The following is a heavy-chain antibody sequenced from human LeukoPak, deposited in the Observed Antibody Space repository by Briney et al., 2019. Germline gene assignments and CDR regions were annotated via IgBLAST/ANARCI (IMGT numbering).Heavy chain of an antibody. J-gene: IGHJ4*02. CDR2: IYCSGST. Sequence: SETLSLTCTVSGGSISSYYWSWIRQPPGKGLEWIGYIYCSGSTNYNPSLKSRVTISVDTSKNQFSLKLSSVTAADTAVYYCARAEPYYYDSSGYYFDYWGQGTLVTVSS. CDR1: GGSISSYY. D-gene: IGHD3-22*01. CDR3: ARAEPYYYDSSGYYFDY. V-gene: IGHV4-59*01.